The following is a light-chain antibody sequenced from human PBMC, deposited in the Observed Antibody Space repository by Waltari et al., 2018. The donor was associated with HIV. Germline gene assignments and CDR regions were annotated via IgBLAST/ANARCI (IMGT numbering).Light chain of an antibody. Sequence: QSALTKPPSASGSPGQSVTISCTGTSSDVGGSTYVSWYQQHPGKAPKLMIYEVNKRPSGVPDRVSGSKSANTASLTVSGLQADDEADYYCNSYAGSNNWVFGGGTKLTVL. J-gene: IGLJ3*02. CDR2: EVN. CDR1: SSDVGGSTY. V-gene: IGLV2-8*01. CDR3: NSYAGSNNWV.